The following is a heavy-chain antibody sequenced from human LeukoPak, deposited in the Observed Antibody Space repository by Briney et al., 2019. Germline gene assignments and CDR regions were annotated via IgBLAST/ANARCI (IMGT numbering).Heavy chain of an antibody. CDR1: GFTFSDYF. CDR2: ISGSGSNK. J-gene: IGHJ4*02. Sequence: PGGSLRLSCAASGFTFSDYFMTWLRQAPGKGLEGVSYISGSGSNKYYADSVKGRFTISRDNAKNSLYLQMNSLRVEDTAVYYCATSQSSVAGIVGDWGQGTLVTVSS. CDR3: ATSQSSVAGIVGD. V-gene: IGHV3-11*04. D-gene: IGHD6-19*01.